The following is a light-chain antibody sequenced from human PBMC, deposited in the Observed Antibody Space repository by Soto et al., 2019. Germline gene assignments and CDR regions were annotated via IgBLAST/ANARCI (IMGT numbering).Light chain of an antibody. V-gene: IGKV1-39*01. Sequence: DIQMTQSPSSLSASVGDRVTITCRASQNIKNYLNWYQQKPGKAPKLLIYAASTLQSGVPSRFSGSGSGTDFTLTISCLQSEDFATYYCQQYYSYPLTFGPGTKVDIK. J-gene: IGKJ3*01. CDR3: QQYYSYPLT. CDR1: QNIKNY. CDR2: AAS.